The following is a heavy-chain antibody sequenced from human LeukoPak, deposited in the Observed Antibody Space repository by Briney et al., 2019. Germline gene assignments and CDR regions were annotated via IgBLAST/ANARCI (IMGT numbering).Heavy chain of an antibody. CDR3: ARDSVWLPDDAFDI. CDR2: IKQDGSEK. D-gene: IGHD3-22*01. V-gene: IGHV3-7*01. Sequence: PGGSLRLSCAAYGFTFSSYWMSWVRQAPGKGLEWVANIKQDGSEKYYVDSVKGRFTISRDNAKNSLYLQMNSLRAEDTAVYYCARDSVWLPDDAFDIWGQGTMVTVSS. CDR1: GFTFSSYW. J-gene: IGHJ3*02.